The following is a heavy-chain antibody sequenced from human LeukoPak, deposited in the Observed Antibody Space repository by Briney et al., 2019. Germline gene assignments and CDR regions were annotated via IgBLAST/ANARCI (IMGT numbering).Heavy chain of an antibody. V-gene: IGHV5-51*01. Sequence: GESLKISCKGSGYSFTSYWLGWVRQMPGKGLEWMGIIYPGDSDTRYSPSFQGQVTISADKSISTAYLQWSSLKASDTAMYYCARTEIASITIFGVVIGNWFDPWGQGTLVTVSS. J-gene: IGHJ5*02. CDR2: IYPGDSDT. CDR1: GYSFTSYW. CDR3: ARTEIASITIFGVVIGNWFDP. D-gene: IGHD3-3*01.